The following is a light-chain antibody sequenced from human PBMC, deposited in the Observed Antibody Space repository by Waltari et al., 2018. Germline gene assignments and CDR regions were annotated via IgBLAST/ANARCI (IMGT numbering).Light chain of an antibody. CDR2: KVS. J-gene: IGKJ2*01. Sequence: DIVMTQTPLSLSVTPGQPASISCKSSQSLLHSDGETYLFWYLQKPGQPPQLLISKVSNRFSGGPDRVRCSGSGTDFALKISRMEPEDVGVYYCTQSVRLPYTFGQGTKLEIK. V-gene: IGKV2D-29*01. CDR3: TQSVRLPYT. CDR1: QSLLHSDGETY.